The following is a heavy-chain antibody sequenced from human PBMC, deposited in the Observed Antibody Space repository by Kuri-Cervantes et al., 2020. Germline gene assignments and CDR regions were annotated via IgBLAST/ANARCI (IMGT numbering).Heavy chain of an antibody. D-gene: IGHD3-22*01. Sequence: GESLKISCAASGFTFSSYGIHWVRQAPGKGLEWVAFIRFDKSDKYYVDSVKGRFTISRDNTKKSLYLQMNSLRVEDTAVYYCARGSTPLSYYFDSSGGFDYWGQGTLVTVSS. CDR3: ARGSTPLSYYFDSSGGFDY. V-gene: IGHV3-30*02. J-gene: IGHJ4*02. CDR1: GFTFSSYG. CDR2: IRFDKSDK.